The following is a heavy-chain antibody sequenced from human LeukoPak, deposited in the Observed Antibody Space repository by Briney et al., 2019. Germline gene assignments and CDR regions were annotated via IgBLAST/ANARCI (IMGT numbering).Heavy chain of an antibody. Sequence: QAGGSLRLSCAASGFTVSSNYMSWVRQAPGKGLEWVSVIYSGGSTYYADSVKGRFTISRDNSKNTLYLQMNSLRAEDTAVYYCAKDRKIRSAVDEHGAFDIWGQGTMVTVSS. J-gene: IGHJ3*02. CDR3: AKDRKIRSAVDEHGAFDI. CDR1: GFTVSSNY. V-gene: IGHV3-53*01. D-gene: IGHD1-14*01. CDR2: IYSGGST.